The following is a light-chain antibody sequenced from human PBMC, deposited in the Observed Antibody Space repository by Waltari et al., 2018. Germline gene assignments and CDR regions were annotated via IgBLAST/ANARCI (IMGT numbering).Light chain of an antibody. Sequence: ETVMTQSPVTLSVSPGERATLSCRASQSIGTNLAWNQQKPGQAPRLLIFAASTRASGVPARFSGSGSGTEFTLTISSLQAEDFAVYYCQQYNNWPTYAFGQGTKLEI. V-gene: IGKV3-15*01. CDR3: QQYNNWPTYA. CDR1: QSIGTN. J-gene: IGKJ2*01. CDR2: AAS.